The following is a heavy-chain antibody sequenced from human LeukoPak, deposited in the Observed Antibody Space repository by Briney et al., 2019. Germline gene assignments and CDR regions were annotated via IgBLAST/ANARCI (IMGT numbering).Heavy chain of an antibody. Sequence: GASVKVSCKASGYTFTSYGISWVRQAPGQGLEWMGWINPNSGGTNYAQKFQGRVTMTRDTSISTAYMELSRLRSDDTAVYYCAREPVVYYYYMDVWGKGTTVTVSS. CDR2: INPNSGGT. CDR3: AREPVVYYYYMDV. V-gene: IGHV1-2*02. D-gene: IGHD4-23*01. CDR1: GYTFTSYG. J-gene: IGHJ6*03.